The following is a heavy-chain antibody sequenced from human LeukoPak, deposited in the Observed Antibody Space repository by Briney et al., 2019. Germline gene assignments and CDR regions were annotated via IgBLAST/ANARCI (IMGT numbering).Heavy chain of an antibody. D-gene: IGHD2-21*02. Sequence: SETLSLTCAVSGVSASSGSYYWRWIRQPPGKGLEWIGYIYYSGSTNYNPSLKSRVTISVDTSKNQFSLKLSSVTAADTAVYYCARERNCGGDCYIDAFDIWGQGTMVTVSS. CDR1: GVSASSGSYY. CDR2: IYYSGST. J-gene: IGHJ3*02. V-gene: IGHV4-61*01. CDR3: ARERNCGGDCYIDAFDI.